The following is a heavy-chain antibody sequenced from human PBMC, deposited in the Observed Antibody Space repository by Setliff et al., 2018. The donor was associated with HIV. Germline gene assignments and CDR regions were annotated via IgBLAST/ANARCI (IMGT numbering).Heavy chain of an antibody. Sequence: SETLSLTCTVSGGFISSYYWSWIRQPPGKGLEWIGYIHYSGSTSYNPSLKSRVTISVDTSKNQVVLTLTNVDPVGQGTYYCVHRQRHSYGSAFDYWGQGTPVTVSS. J-gene: IGHJ4*02. D-gene: IGHD5-18*01. CDR3: VHRQRHSYGSAFDY. CDR2: IHYSGST. V-gene: IGHV4-59*01. CDR1: GGFISSYY.